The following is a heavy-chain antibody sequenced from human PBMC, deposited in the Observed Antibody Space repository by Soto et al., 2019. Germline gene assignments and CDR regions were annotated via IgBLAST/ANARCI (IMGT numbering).Heavy chain of an antibody. V-gene: IGHV3-23*01. CDR3: AKRHVGYIKHFDY. CDR2: ISGSGGST. D-gene: IGHD5-12*01. CDR1: GFTFSSYA. Sequence: GVSLILSCAASGFTFSSYAMSWVRQAPGKGLEWVSAISGSGGSTYYADSVKGRFTISRDNSKNTLYLQMNSLRAEDTTVYYWAKRHVGYIKHFDYWDQVTLVTVAS. J-gene: IGHJ4*02.